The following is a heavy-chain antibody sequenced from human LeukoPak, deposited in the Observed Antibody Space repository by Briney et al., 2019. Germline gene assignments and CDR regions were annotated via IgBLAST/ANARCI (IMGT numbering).Heavy chain of an antibody. Sequence: GGSLRLSCEASGFTFITYAMSWVRQAPGKGLQWVSGISGTDSGTYYTDSVKGRFTISRDNSKNTVYLQIDSLRAEDTAVYYCAKDSPISGVVLPGRVSGAWGQGTLVTVSS. V-gene: IGHV3-23*01. CDR1: GFTFITYA. J-gene: IGHJ5*02. D-gene: IGHD3-3*02. CDR2: ISGTDSGT. CDR3: AKDSPISGVVLPGRVSGA.